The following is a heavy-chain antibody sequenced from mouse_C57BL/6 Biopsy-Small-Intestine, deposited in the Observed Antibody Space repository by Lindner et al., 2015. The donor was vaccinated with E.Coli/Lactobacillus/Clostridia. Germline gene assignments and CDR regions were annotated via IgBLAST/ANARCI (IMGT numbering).Heavy chain of an antibody. D-gene: IGHD2-2*01. CDR1: GFTFSSYG. CDR3: ARDLGGYHVGYYAMDY. CDR2: ISSGGDYI. V-gene: IGHV5S21*01. Sequence: VQLQESGGDLVKPGGSLKLSCAASGFTFSSYGMSWVRQTPEKRLEWVAYISSGGDYIYYADTVKGRFTISRDNARNTLYLQMSHLKSEDTAMYYCARDLGGYHVGYYAMDYWGQGTSVTVSS. J-gene: IGHJ4*01.